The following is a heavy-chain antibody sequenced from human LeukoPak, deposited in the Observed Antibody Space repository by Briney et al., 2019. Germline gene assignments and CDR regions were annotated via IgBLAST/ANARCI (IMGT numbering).Heavy chain of an antibody. D-gene: IGHD2-21*01. CDR3: ARRPHPFCVDY. Sequence: PSETLSLTCTVSGGSISSSSYYWGWIRQPPGKGLEWNGEINHSGSTNYNPSLKSRVTISVDTSKNQFSLKLSSVTAADTAVYYCARRPHPFCVDYWGQGTLVTVSS. CDR2: INHSGST. CDR1: GGSISSSSYY. J-gene: IGHJ4*02. V-gene: IGHV4-39*07.